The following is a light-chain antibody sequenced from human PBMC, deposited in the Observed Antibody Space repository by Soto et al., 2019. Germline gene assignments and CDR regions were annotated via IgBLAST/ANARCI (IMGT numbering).Light chain of an antibody. CDR2: GTS. CDR1: QSLTSRY. Sequence: EIVLTQSPGTLSLSPGERATLSCRASQSLTSRYLAWYRQKPGQAPRLLIYGTSSRATGISDRFSGSGSGTDFTLTISRLEPEDFAVYYCQQYHSSPRTFGQGTKVDNK. CDR3: QQYHSSPRT. V-gene: IGKV3-20*01. J-gene: IGKJ1*01.